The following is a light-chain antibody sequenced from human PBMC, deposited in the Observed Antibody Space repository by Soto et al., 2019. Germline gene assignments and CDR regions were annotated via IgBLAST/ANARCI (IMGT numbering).Light chain of an antibody. CDR3: QQYGDSPPNT. CDR1: QSVNSRF. CDR2: AAS. V-gene: IGKV3-20*01. Sequence: EIVLTQSPGTLSLSPGESATLSCRASQSVNSRFLAWYQHKPGQAPRLLIYAASTRATGIPDRFSGSASWTNFTLTISRLEPEDFAVYYCQQYGDSPPNTFGQGTKLEIK. J-gene: IGKJ2*01.